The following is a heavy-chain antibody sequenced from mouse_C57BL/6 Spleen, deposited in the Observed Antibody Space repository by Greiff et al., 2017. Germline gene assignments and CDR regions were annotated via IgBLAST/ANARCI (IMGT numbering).Heavy chain of an antibody. Sequence: QVQLQQPGAELVKPGASVKLSCKASGYTFTSYWMHWVKQRPGQGLEWIGMIHPNSGSTNYNEKFKSKATLTVDKSSSTAYMQLSSLTSDDSAVYYCARAIYYYGSSYGYFEVWGTGTTVTVSS. J-gene: IGHJ1*03. V-gene: IGHV1-64*01. CDR2: IHPNSGST. D-gene: IGHD1-1*01. CDR1: GYTFTSYW. CDR3: ARAIYYYGSSYGYFEV.